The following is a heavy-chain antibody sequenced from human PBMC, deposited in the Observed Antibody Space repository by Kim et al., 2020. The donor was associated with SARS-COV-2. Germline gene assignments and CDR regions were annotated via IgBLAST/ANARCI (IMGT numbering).Heavy chain of an antibody. CDR3: ARGRTGGAVAD. D-gene: IGHD6-19*01. CDR2: K. Sequence: KNYAQKLQGRVTMTTDTSTSTAYMELRSLRSDDTAVYYCARGRTGGAVADWGQGTLVTVSS. V-gene: IGHV1-18*01. J-gene: IGHJ4*02.